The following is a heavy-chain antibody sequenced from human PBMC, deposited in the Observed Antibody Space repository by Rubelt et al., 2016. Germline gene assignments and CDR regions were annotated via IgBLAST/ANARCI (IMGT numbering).Heavy chain of an antibody. CDR3: AKGPGGATFDS. D-gene: IGHD1-26*01. V-gene: IGHV3-9*01. J-gene: IGHJ4*02. Sequence: QLVESGGGLVQPGRSLRLSCTASGFAFNDYAMHWVRQAPGKGLEWVSGISWNSGSMAYADSVKGRFTISRDNARSSLHLQMNSLRAEDTALYYCAKGPGGATFDSWGQGTLVTVSS. CDR1: GFAFNDYA. CDR2: ISWNSGSM.